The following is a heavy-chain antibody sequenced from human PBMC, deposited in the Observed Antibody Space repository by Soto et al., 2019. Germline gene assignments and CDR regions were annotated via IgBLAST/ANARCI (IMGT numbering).Heavy chain of an antibody. V-gene: IGHV3-23*01. J-gene: IGHJ3*02. CDR3: AEDLTYCSGGSCYSEDAFDI. D-gene: IGHD2-15*01. CDR2: ISGSGGST. CDR1: GFTFSSYV. Sequence: EVQLLESGGGLVQPGGSLRLSCAASGFTFSSYVMSWVRQAPGKGLEWVSAISGSGGSTYYADSVKGRFTISRDNSKNTLYLQMNSLRAEDTAVYYCAEDLTYCSGGSCYSEDAFDIWGQGTMVTVSS.